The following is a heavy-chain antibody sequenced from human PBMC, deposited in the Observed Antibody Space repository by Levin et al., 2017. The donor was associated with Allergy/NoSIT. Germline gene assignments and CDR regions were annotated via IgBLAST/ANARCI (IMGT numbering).Heavy chain of an antibody. J-gene: IGHJ4*02. CDR3: VRQSFSSGWYGDY. CDR2: IYPGNSDI. CDR1: GYSFTSHW. D-gene: IGHD6-19*01. V-gene: IGHV5-51*01. Sequence: PGGSLRLSCKASGYSFTSHWIGWVRQMPGKGLEWMGIIYPGNSDIRYSPSFQGQVTISADKSISTAYLQWSSLKASDTGIYYCVRQSFSSGWYGDYWGQGTLVTVSS.